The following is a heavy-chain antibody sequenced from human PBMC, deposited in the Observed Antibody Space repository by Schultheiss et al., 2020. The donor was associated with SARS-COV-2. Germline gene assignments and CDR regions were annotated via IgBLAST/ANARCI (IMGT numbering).Heavy chain of an antibody. D-gene: IGHD2-2*01. V-gene: IGHV5-51*01. CDR1: GYSFTSYW. J-gene: IGHJ3*02. CDR3: AKLYCGITTCYAAFDI. CDR2: IYPGDSDT. Sequence: GESLKISCKGSGYSFTSYWIGWVRQMPGKGLEWMGIIYPGDSDTRYSPSFQGQVTISADKSISTAYLQWSSLKASDTATYYCAKLYCGITTCYAAFDIWGQGTMVTVSS.